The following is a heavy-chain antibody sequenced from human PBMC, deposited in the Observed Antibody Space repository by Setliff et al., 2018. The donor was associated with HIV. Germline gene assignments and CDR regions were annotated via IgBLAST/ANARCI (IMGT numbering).Heavy chain of an antibody. CDR3: ARVARMHPFDP. CDR1: GGSISRSTHH. Sequence: KPSETLSLTCTVSGGSISRSTHHWAWIRQPPGKGLEWIGALSSKGQAYYNPSLKSRVAISIDSSKNQFSLKLTSVTAADTAVYYCARVARMHPFDPWGRGALVTVSS. J-gene: IGHJ5*02. V-gene: IGHV4-39*07. CDR2: LSSKGQA.